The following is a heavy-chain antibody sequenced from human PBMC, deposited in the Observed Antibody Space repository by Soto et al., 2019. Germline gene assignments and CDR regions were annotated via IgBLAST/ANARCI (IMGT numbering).Heavy chain of an antibody. Sequence: ASVKVSCKASGYTFTSYGIIWVRHTHGQGLEWMGWISAYNGNTNYAQKLQGRVTMTTDTSTSTAYMELRSLRSDDTAVYYCARVSVVAARPYYYYGMDVWGQGTTVTVSS. CDR2: ISAYNGNT. CDR1: GYTFTSYG. J-gene: IGHJ6*02. D-gene: IGHD6-6*01. CDR3: ARVSVVAARPYYYYGMDV. V-gene: IGHV1-18*01.